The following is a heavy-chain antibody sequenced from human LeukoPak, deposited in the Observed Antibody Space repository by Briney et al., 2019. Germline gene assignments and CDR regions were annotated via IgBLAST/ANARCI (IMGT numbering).Heavy chain of an antibody. CDR3: AREAPRGYYGSGKDRYYYYYMDV. D-gene: IGHD3-10*01. CDR2: ISANSGAT. J-gene: IGHJ6*03. CDR1: GFTFSSYP. Sequence: PGGSLRLSCAASGFTFSSYPMSWVRQAPGRGLEWVSVISANSGATYYADSVKGRFTISRDNAKNSLYLQMNSLRAEDTALYYCAREAPRGYYGSGKDRYYYYYMDVWGKGTTVTVSS. V-gene: IGHV3-23*01.